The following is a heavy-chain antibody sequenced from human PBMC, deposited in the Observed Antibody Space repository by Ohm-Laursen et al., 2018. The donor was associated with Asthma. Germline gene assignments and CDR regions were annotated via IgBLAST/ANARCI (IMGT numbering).Heavy chain of an antibody. J-gene: IGHJ4*02. V-gene: IGHV3-30-3*01. CDR2: ITYDESWS. Sequence: SLRLSCTASGLNFNSSTMHWVRQAPGKGLEWVSIITYDESWSSHADSVKGRFTISRDNSKNTLYLQMNSLRAEDTAVYYCAKDPGYDYIWGSNDYWGQGTLVTVSS. CDR3: AKDPGYDYIWGSNDY. CDR1: GLNFNSST. D-gene: IGHD3-16*01.